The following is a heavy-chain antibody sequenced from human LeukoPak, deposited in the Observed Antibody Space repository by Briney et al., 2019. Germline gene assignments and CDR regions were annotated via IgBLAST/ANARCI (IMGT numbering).Heavy chain of an antibody. CDR1: GYTFTNYY. D-gene: IGHD1/OR15-1a*01. V-gene: IGHV1-2*02. Sequence: EASVRVSCKASGYTFTNYYIHWVRQAPGQGLEWMGWINGNSGGTNYAQKFQGRVTMTRDTSISTAYMELTRLSSDDTAIYYCARGLGWNTCAWGQGTLVTVSS. CDR2: INGNSGGT. CDR3: ARGLGWNTCA. J-gene: IGHJ4*02.